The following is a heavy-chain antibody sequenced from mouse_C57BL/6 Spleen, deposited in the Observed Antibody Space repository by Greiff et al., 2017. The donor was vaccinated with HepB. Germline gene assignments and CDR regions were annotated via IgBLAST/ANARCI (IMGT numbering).Heavy chain of an antibody. J-gene: IGHJ2*01. CDR2: IDPEDGET. CDR1: GFNIKDYY. V-gene: IGHV14-2*01. D-gene: IGHD1-1*01. CDR3: ARTLYGSSYDYFDY. Sequence: EVKLQESGAELVKPGASVKLSCTASGFNIKDYYMHWVKQRTEQGLEWIGRIDPEDGETKYAPQFQGKATITADTSSNTAYLQLSSLTSEDTAVYYCARTLYGSSYDYFDYWGQGTTLTVSS.